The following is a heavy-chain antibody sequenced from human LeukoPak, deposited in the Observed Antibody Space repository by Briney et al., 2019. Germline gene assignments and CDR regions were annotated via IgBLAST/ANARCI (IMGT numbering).Heavy chain of an antibody. CDR1: GYSFSSYR. Sequence: GESLKISWKGSGYSFSSYRISWVRQMPGKGLEWMGRIDPSDSYTNYSPSFQGHVTISADKSISTAYQQWSSLKASDTAMYYCARQVSDRYGSGSYFYYYGMDVWGQGTTVTVSS. CDR3: ARQVSDRYGSGSYFYYYGMDV. CDR2: IDPSDSYT. V-gene: IGHV5-10-1*01. J-gene: IGHJ6*02. D-gene: IGHD3-10*01.